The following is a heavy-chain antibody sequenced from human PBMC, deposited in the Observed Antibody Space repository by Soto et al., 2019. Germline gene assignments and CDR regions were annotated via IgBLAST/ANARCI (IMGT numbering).Heavy chain of an antibody. J-gene: IGHJ4*02. CDR3: ARQAWEIATHYFDY. CDR1: GGSISNYY. Sequence: QVQLQESGPGLVKPSETLSLTCTVSGGSISNYYWSWIRQPPGKRLEWIGYIYYSGSTTYNPSLKSRVTISVDTSKNQFSLNLGSVTAADTAVYYCARQAWEIATHYFDYWGQGNLVTVSS. CDR2: IYYSGST. V-gene: IGHV4-59*08. D-gene: IGHD1-26*01.